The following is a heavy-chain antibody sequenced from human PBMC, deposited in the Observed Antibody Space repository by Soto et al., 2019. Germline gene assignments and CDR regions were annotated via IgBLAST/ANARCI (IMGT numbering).Heavy chain of an antibody. CDR3: VRDSHGDY. Sequence: EVQLVESGGGLVQPGGSLRLSCAGSGFTFSNYWMHWVRQAPGKGLEWVSRIDHDGPTDYADSVRGRFTISRDNAEHTLYLQMNRLRPEDTAVYYCVRDSHGDYWGQGTLVTVSS. J-gene: IGHJ4*02. CDR1: GFTFSNYW. V-gene: IGHV3-74*01. CDR2: IDHDGPT.